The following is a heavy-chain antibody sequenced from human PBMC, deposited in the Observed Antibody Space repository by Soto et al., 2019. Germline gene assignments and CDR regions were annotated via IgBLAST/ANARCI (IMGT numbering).Heavy chain of an antibody. CDR2: IYWDDDK. Sequence: QITLKASGPTLVNPTQTLTLTCTFSGFSLSTGGVAVGWIRQPPGKALEWLAPIYWDDDKRYSPSLKSRLSVTKDTSKYQVVLTRPDVAPVDTATYYCAHRLSRSTTWNYGYMGVWGEGPTVNVSS. V-gene: IGHV2-5*02. D-gene: IGHD6-13*01. CDR3: AHRLSRSTTWNYGYMGV. J-gene: IGHJ6*03. CDR1: GFSLSTGGVA.